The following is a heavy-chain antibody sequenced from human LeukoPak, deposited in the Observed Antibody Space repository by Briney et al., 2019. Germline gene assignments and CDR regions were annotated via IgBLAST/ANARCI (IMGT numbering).Heavy chain of an antibody. J-gene: IGHJ5*02. CDR2: ISAYNGNT. D-gene: IGHD2-15*01. Sequence: PGGSLRLSCAASGFTFSSYAMSWVRQAPGQGLEWMGWISAYNGNTNYAQKLQGRVTMTTDTSTSTAYMELRSLRSDDTAVYYCARDNLLGVVVAATSWFDPWGQGTLVTVSS. CDR1: GFTFSSYA. CDR3: ARDNLLGVVVAATSWFDP. V-gene: IGHV1-18*01.